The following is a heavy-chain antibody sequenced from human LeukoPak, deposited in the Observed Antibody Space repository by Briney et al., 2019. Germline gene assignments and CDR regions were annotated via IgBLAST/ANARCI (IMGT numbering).Heavy chain of an antibody. Sequence: ASVKVSCKVSGGTFSSYAISWVRQAPGQGLEWMGGIIPIFGTANYAQKFQGRVTITADKSTSTAYMELSSLRSEDTAVYYCARERRWLQSNRSYWYFDLWGRGTLVTVSS. J-gene: IGHJ2*01. CDR3: ARERRWLQSNRSYWYFDL. CDR1: GGTFSSYA. CDR2: IIPIFGTA. D-gene: IGHD5-24*01. V-gene: IGHV1-69*06.